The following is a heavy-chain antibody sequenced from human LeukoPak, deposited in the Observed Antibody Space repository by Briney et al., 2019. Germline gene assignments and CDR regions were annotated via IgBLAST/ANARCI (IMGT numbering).Heavy chain of an antibody. CDR2: INPNSGGT. V-gene: IGHV1-2*06. CDR1: GYTFTGYY. Sequence: ASVKVSCKASGYTFTGYYMHWVRQAPGQGLERMGRINPNSGGTNYAQKFQGRVTMTRDTSISTAYMELSRLRSDDTAVYYCARERSRATTDYWGQGTLVTVSS. D-gene: IGHD1-26*01. J-gene: IGHJ4*02. CDR3: ARERSRATTDY.